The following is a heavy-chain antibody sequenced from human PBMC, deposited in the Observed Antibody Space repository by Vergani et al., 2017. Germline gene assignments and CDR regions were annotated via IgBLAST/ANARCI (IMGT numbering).Heavy chain of an antibody. Sequence: QLQLQESGPGLVKPSETLSLTCTVSGGSISSSRYYWGWIRQPPGKGLEWIGNIYYSGSTSYNPSRKSRVTISVETSKNQSSLKLSAVTAADTAVYYCARVDPIYDFWSGYYLTWGQGTLVTVSS. CDR3: ARVDPIYDFWSGYYLT. CDR1: GGSISSSRYY. CDR2: IYYSGST. V-gene: IGHV4-39*01. J-gene: IGHJ5*02. D-gene: IGHD3-3*01.